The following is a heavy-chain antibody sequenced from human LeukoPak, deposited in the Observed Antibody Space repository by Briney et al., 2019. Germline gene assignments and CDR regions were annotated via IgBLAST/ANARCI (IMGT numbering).Heavy chain of an antibody. D-gene: IGHD2-8*01. Sequence: ASVKVSCKASGYTFTGYYMHWVRQAPGQGLEWMGWINPNSGGTNYAQKFQGRVTMTRDTSISTAYMELSRLRSDDTAVYYCARDPNGADGHWMIGWFDPWGQGTLVTVSS. J-gene: IGHJ5*02. CDR3: ARDPNGADGHWMIGWFDP. V-gene: IGHV1-2*02. CDR1: GYTFTGYY. CDR2: INPNSGGT.